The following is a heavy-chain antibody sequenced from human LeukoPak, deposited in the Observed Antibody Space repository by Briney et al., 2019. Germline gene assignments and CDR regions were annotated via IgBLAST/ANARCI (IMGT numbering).Heavy chain of an antibody. Sequence: SVKVSCKASGGTFSSYAISWVRQAPGQGLEWMGGIIPIFGTANYAQKFQGRVTITADESTSTAYMELSSLRSEDTAVYYCARAPLTPGSLYDSSGYYYAYFDYWGQGTLVTVSS. D-gene: IGHD3-22*01. V-gene: IGHV1-69*13. J-gene: IGHJ4*02. CDR3: ARAPLTPGSLYDSSGYYYAYFDY. CDR1: GGTFSSYA. CDR2: IIPIFGTA.